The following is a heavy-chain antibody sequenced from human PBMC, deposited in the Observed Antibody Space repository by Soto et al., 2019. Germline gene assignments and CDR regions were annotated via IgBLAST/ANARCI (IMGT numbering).Heavy chain of an antibody. V-gene: IGHV4-39*01. Sequence: QLQLQESGPGLVKPSETMSLTCTVSGGSISSSSYYWGWIRQPPGKGLEWIGSIYYSGRTYYNPSLNSRVAISIDTSKNQFSLKLSSVTAADTAVYYCARLLDWSGDPLDYWCQGTLVTVS. CDR2: IYYSGRT. J-gene: IGHJ4*02. CDR3: ARLLDWSGDPLDY. CDR1: GGSISSSSYY. D-gene: IGHD3-3*01.